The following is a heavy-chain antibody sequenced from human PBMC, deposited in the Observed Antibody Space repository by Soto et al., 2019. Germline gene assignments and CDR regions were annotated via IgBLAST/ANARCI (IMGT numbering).Heavy chain of an antibody. CDR3: AKEYSVSGSYAPWFGP. V-gene: IGHV3-23*01. Sequence: GGSLRLSCAASGITFNNYALSWVRQAPGKGLEWVSGISGSGTSAYYADSVKGRFTISRDNSKNTLSLQMNSLRADDTAVYYCAKEYSVSGSYAPWFGPWGQGTLVTVSS. D-gene: IGHD3-10*01. J-gene: IGHJ5*02. CDR2: ISGSGTSA. CDR1: GITFNNYA.